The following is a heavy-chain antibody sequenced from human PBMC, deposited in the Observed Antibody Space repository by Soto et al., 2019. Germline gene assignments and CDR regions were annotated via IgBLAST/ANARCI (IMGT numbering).Heavy chain of an antibody. V-gene: IGHV3-15*01. CDR2: IKSKTDGGTT. Sequence: GGSLRLSCAASGFTFSNAWMSWVRQAPGKGLEWVGRIKSKTDGGTTDYAAPVKGRFTISRDDSKNTLYLQMNSLKTEDTAVYYCTTDALEVVVVVAATDAFDIWGQGTMVTVSS. CDR3: TTDALEVVVVVAATDAFDI. CDR1: GFTFSNAW. D-gene: IGHD2-15*01. J-gene: IGHJ3*02.